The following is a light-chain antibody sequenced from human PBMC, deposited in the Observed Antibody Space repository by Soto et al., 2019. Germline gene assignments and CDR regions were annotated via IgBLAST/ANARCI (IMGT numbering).Light chain of an antibody. J-gene: IGKJ4*01. Sequence: EIVMTQSPATLSVSPGESVTLSCRASQSVCRNYLAWFQHKPDQAPRLLIYDASNRATGVPDRFSGSGSGTDFTLSVTRLEPEDFAVYYCHQYAVSPLTFGGGTKVDI. CDR3: HQYAVSPLT. V-gene: IGKV3-20*01. CDR1: QSVCRNY. CDR2: DAS.